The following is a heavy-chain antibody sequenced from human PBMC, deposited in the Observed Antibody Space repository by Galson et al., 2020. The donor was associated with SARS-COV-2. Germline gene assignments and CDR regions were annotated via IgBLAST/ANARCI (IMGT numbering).Heavy chain of an antibody. Sequence: NSGGSLRLSCAASGFTFSDYYMSWIRQAPGKGLEWVSYISSSGSTIYYADSVKGRFTISRDNAKNSLYLQMNSLRAEDTAVYYCARDSAITIFGVVIRGAGFDPWGQGTLVTVSS. CDR2: ISSSGSTI. CDR1: GFTFSDYY. V-gene: IGHV3-11*01. J-gene: IGHJ5*02. CDR3: ARDSAITIFGVVIRGAGFDP. D-gene: IGHD3-3*01.